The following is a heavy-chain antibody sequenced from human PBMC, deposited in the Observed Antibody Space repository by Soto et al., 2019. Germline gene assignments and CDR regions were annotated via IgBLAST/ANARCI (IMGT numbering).Heavy chain of an antibody. CDR2: INAGNGNT. CDR1: GYTFTSYA. Sequence: ASVKVSCKASGYTFTSYAMHWLRQAPGQRLEWMGWINAGNGNTKYSQKFQGRVTITRDTSASTAYMELSSLRSEDTAVYYCASGGDSSGYAPLDYWGQGTLVTVSS. J-gene: IGHJ4*02. D-gene: IGHD3-22*01. V-gene: IGHV1-3*01. CDR3: ASGGDSSGYAPLDY.